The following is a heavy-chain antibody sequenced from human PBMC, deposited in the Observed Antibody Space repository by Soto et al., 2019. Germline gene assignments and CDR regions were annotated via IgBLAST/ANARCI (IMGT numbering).Heavy chain of an antibody. CDR1: GGTFSSYA. J-gene: IGHJ5*02. D-gene: IGHD6-19*01. CDR2: IIPIFGTA. Sequence: QVQLVQSGAEVKKPGSSVKVSCKASGGTFSSYAISWVRQAPGQGLEWMGGIIPIFGTANYAQKFQGRVTSNAHESKSTAYMEVSSLRSEDTAVYYCARVRYSSGWHNWFDPWGQGTLVTVSS. V-gene: IGHV1-69*01. CDR3: ARVRYSSGWHNWFDP.